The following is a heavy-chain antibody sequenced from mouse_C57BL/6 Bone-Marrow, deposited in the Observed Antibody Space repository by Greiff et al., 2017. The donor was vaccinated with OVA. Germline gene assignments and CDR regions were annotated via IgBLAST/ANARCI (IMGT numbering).Heavy chain of an antibody. CDR1: GYTFTSYW. Sequence: QVQLQQPGAELVKPGASVKLSCTASGYTFTSYWMHWVKQRPGRGLEWIGRIDPNSGGTKYDEKFKSKATLTVDKPSSTAYLQLSSLTSADSAVKYGERATIYCYGSSPVDYWGQGTTLTVSA. CDR2: IDPNSGGT. V-gene: IGHV1-72*01. D-gene: IGHD1-1*01. J-gene: IGHJ2*01. CDR3: ERATIYCYGSSPVDY.